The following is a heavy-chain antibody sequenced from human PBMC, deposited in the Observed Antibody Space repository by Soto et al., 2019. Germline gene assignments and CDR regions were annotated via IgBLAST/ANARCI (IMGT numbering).Heavy chain of an antibody. V-gene: IGHV3-53*01. CDR3: ARAAYSGYDFPDH. CDR1: GFTVSSNY. CDR2: IYSDDST. D-gene: IGHD5-12*01. Sequence: EVQLVESGGGLIQPGGSLRLSCAASGFTVSSNYMSWVRQAPGKGLEWVSVIYSDDSTYYTDSVKGRFTISRDNSKNTLYLQMNSLRAEDTAVYYCARAAYSGYDFPDHWGQGTLVTVSS. J-gene: IGHJ4*02.